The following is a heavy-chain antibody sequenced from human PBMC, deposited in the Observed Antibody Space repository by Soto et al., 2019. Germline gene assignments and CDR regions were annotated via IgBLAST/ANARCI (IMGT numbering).Heavy chain of an antibody. CDR3: ARASKYSSGWASPKKRDYYYGMDV. J-gene: IGHJ6*02. CDR1: GGTFSSYA. D-gene: IGHD6-19*01. Sequence: ASVKVSCKASGGTFSSYAISWVRQAPGQGLEWMGGIIPIFGTANYAQKFQGRVTITADESTSTAYMELSSLRSEDTAVYYCARASKYSSGWASPKKRDYYYGMDVWGQGTTVTVSS. CDR2: IIPIFGTA. V-gene: IGHV1-69*13.